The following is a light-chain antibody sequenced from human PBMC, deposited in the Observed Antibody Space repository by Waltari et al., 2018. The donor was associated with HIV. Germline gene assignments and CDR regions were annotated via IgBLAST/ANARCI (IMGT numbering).Light chain of an antibody. Sequence: QSALTQPRSVSGSPGQSVTISCTGTSSDVGGYHYVSWYQQYPGKAPRVILYDVNKRPSGVPDRFSGSKSDNTASLAISGLQVEDEADYYCCSYAGRYSVIFGGGTKLTVL. J-gene: IGLJ2*01. V-gene: IGLV2-11*01. CDR2: DVN. CDR1: SSDVGGYHY. CDR3: CSYAGRYSVI.